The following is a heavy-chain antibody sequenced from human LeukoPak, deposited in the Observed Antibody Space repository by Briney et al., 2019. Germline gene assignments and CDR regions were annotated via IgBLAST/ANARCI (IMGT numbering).Heavy chain of an antibody. V-gene: IGHV4-34*01. CDR2: INHSGST. CDR1: GGSFSGYY. J-gene: IGHJ6*03. D-gene: IGHD2-15*01. Sequence: PSETLSLTCAVYGGSFSGYYWSWIRQPPGKGLEWIGEINHSGSTNYNPSLKSRVTISVDTSKNQFSLKLSSVTAADTAVYYCARGLRSLPRYCSGGSCQRVYYYYYMDVWGKGTTVTVSS. CDR3: ARGLRSLPRYCSGGSCQRVYYYYYMDV.